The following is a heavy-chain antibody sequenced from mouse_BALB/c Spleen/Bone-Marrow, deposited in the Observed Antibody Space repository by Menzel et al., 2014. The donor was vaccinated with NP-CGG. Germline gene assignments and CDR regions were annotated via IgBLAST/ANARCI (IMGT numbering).Heavy chain of an antibody. Sequence: EVKLVESGGGLVQPGGSRKLSCAASGFTFSSFGMHWVRQAPEKGLEWVAYISSGSGTIYYADTVKGRFTISRDNPKNTLFLQMTSLRSEDTAMYYCARGDLLRGFAYWGQGTLVTVSA. J-gene: IGHJ3*01. CDR3: ARGDLLRGFAY. V-gene: IGHV5-17*02. CDR1: GFTFSSFG. CDR2: ISSGSGTI. D-gene: IGHD1-1*01.